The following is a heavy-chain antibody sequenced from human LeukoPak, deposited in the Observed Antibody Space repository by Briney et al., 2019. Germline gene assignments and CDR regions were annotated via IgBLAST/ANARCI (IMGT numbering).Heavy chain of an antibody. J-gene: IGHJ6*02. Sequence: GRSLRLSCAASGFTFSSYAMHWVRQAPGKGLEWVAVISYDGSNKYYADSVKGRFTISRDNSNNTLYLQMNSLRAEDTAVYYCARDGGLSRSSQNTYYYGMDVWGQGTTVTVSS. D-gene: IGHD1-26*01. CDR1: GFTFSSYA. CDR2: ISYDGSNK. V-gene: IGHV3-30*04. CDR3: ARDGGLSRSSQNTYYYGMDV.